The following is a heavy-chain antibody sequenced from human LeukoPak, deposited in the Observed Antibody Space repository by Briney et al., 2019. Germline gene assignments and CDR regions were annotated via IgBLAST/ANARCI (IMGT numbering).Heavy chain of an antibody. CDR1: GFTFSIHW. V-gene: IGHV3-7*01. Sequence: PGGSLRLSCAASGFTFSIHWMNWVRQAPGKGLECVANINQDGSDKYYVDSVKGRFTISRDNTKNSPYLQMNSLRAEDTAVYYCVGGDYWGQGTLVTVSS. CDR2: INQDGSDK. J-gene: IGHJ4*02. CDR3: VGGDY.